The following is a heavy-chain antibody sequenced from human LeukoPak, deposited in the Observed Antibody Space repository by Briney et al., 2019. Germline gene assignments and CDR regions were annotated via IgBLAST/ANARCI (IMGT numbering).Heavy chain of an antibody. CDR3: ARSGRGTYYYFDL. CDR1: GYTFTSDA. D-gene: IGHD1-26*01. CDR2: ISGYNGDT. J-gene: IGHJ4*02. Sequence: ASVKGSCKASGYTFTSDAMNGVRQAPGQGLEWMGWISGYNGDTNYAQKFQGRVSMTADTSTSTAYMELRSLRSDDTAVYYCARSGRGTYYYFDLWGQGTLVTVSS. V-gene: IGHV1-18*01.